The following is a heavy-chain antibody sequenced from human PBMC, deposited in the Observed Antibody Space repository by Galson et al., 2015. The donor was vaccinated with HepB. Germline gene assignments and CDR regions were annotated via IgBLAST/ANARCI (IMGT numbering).Heavy chain of an antibody. Sequence: ETLSLTCTVSGGSISSGTFYWGLIRQPPGKGLEWIGTISHSGSAYYSPSLKSRVTVSADTSKNQFSLKLTSVTAADTAVYYCARRGTITGAFDIRGQGTTVTVSS. D-gene: IGHD3-3*01. CDR3: ARRGTITGAFDI. CDR2: ISHSGSA. V-gene: IGHV4-39*01. CDR1: GGSISSGTFY. J-gene: IGHJ3*02.